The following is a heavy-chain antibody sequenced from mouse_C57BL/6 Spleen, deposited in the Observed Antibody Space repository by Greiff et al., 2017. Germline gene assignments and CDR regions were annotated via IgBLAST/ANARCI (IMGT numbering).Heavy chain of an antibody. J-gene: IGHJ4*01. CDR2: IHPNSGST. Sequence: QVQLQQPGAELVKPGASVKLSCKASGYTFTSYWMHWVKQRPGQGLEWIGMIHPNSGSTNYNEKFKSKATLTVDKSSSTADMQLSSLTSEDSAVYYCARGDYYYGSSYAMDYWGQGTSVTVSS. V-gene: IGHV1-64*01. D-gene: IGHD1-1*01. CDR1: GYTFTSYW. CDR3: ARGDYYYGSSYAMDY.